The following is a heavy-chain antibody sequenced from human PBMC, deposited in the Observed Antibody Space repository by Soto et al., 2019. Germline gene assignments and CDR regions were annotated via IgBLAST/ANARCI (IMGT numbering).Heavy chain of an antibody. D-gene: IGHD2-8*01. Sequence: QVQLVQSGTEVKKPGASVKVSCKAPGYTFTRFVINWVRQAPGQGLEWMGWTSPYNGNTNNAQKFQDRATMTTDTSTSTAYMELRSLRSDDTAVYYCAVRYCLIDVCLTPGVFDTDVWGKGTTVVVSS. CDR3: AVRYCLIDVCLTPGVFDTDV. CDR2: TSPYNGNT. CDR1: GYTFTRFV. V-gene: IGHV1-18*01. J-gene: IGHJ6*03.